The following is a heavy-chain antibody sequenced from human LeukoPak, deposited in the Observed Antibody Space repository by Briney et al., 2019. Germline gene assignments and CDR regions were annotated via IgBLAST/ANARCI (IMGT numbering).Heavy chain of an antibody. V-gene: IGHV4-34*01. D-gene: IGHD6-19*01. CDR3: PRVPYSSGP. CDR2: INHSGST. J-gene: IGHJ5*02. CDR1: GGSFSGYY. Sequence: PSETLSLTCAVYGGSFSGYYWSWIRQPPVKGLEWIGEINHSGSTNYNPSLKSRVTISVDTSKNQFSLKLSSVTAADTAVYYCPRVPYSSGPWGQGTLVTVSS.